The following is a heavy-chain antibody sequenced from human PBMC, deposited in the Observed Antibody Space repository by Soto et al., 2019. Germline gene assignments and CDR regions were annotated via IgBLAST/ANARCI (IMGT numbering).Heavy chain of an antibody. CDR3: ASQLYYYDSSGSQTNWFDP. V-gene: IGHV4-30-4*01. CDR1: GGSISSGDYY. CDR2: IHYSLST. J-gene: IGHJ5*02. Sequence: PSETLSLTCTVSGGSISSGDYYWSWIRQPPGKGLEWIGYIHYSLSTYYNPSLKSRLTISVDTSKNQFSLRLSSVTAADTAVYYCASQLYYYDSSGSQTNWFDPWGQGTLVTSPQ. D-gene: IGHD3-22*01.